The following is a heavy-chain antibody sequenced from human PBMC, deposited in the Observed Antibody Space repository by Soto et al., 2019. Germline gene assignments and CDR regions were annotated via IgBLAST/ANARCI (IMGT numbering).Heavy chain of an antibody. CDR1: GGSISSSPYN. V-gene: IGHV4-39*01. CDR3: ARHPTGFPNWFDS. Sequence: PSETLSLTCTVSGGSISSSPYNWGWIRQPPKKGLEWIGTISYSATTYYNTSLKSRVTMSVDTSKNQFSLKLSSVTAADTAGYYCARHPTGFPNWFDSWGQGTLVTVSS. CDR2: ISYSATT. D-gene: IGHD1-1*01. J-gene: IGHJ5*01.